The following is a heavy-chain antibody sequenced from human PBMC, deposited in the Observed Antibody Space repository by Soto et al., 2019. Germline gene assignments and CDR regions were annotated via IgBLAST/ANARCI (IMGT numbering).Heavy chain of an antibody. D-gene: IGHD2-15*01. CDR3: ARGGGYCSGGSCSNWFDP. V-gene: IGHV1-8*01. CDR2: MNPNSGNT. J-gene: IGHJ5*02. CDR1: GYTFTSYD. Sequence: ASVNVSCKASGYTFTSYDINWVRQATGQGLEWMGWMNPNSGNTGYAQKFQGRVTMTRNTSISTAYMELSSLRSEDTAVYYCARGGGYCSGGSCSNWFDPWGQGTLVTVSS.